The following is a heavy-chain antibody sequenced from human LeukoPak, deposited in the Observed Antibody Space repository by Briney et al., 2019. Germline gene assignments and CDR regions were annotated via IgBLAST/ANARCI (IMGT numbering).Heavy chain of an antibody. CDR1: GFTFSNYA. CDR2: ISGSGGTT. J-gene: IGHJ4*02. V-gene: IGHV3-23*01. D-gene: IGHD1-1*01. Sequence: GRSLRLSCAASGFTFSNYAMYWVRQAPGKGLEWVSSISGSGGTTYYADSVQGRFTISRDNSKNTLFLEMNSLRAEDTALYYCAKDRTTAWNCFDSWGQGTLVTVSS. CDR3: AKDRTTAWNCFDS.